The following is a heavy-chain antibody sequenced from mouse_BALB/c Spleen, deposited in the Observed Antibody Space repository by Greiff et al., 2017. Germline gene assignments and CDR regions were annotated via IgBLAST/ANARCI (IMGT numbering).Heavy chain of an antibody. CDR2: IYPSDSYT. Sequence: QVQLQQPGAELVRPGASVKLSCTASGYTFTGYWMNWVKQRPGQGLEWIGNIYPSDSYTNYNQKFKDKATLTVDKSSSTAYMQLSSPTSEDSAVYEWTGGGYGNCLAYWGQGTLVTVSA. J-gene: IGHJ3*01. CDR3: TGGGYGNCLAY. D-gene: IGHD2-1*01. CDR1: GYTFTGYW. V-gene: IGHV1-69*02.